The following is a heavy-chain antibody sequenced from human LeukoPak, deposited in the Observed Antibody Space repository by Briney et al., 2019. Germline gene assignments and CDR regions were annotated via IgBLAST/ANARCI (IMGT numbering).Heavy chain of an antibody. J-gene: IGHJ4*02. CDR2: ISYDGSNK. V-gene: IGHV3-30-3*01. CDR1: GFTFSSYA. D-gene: IGHD3-22*01. Sequence: PGRSLRLSCAASGFTFSSYAMHWVRQAPGKGLEWVAVISYDGSNKYYADSVKGRFTISRGNSKNTLYLQMNSLRAEDTAVYYCARDVVDYDSSGYYSYFDYWGQGTLVTVSS. CDR3: ARDVVDYDSSGYYSYFDY.